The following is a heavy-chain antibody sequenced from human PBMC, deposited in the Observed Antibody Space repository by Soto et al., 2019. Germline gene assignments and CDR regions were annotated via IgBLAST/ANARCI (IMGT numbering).Heavy chain of an antibody. V-gene: IGHV4-39*01. J-gene: IGHJ4*02. CDR3: ARSVPHYGDYADY. CDR1: GGSISSSSYY. D-gene: IGHD4-17*01. Sequence: SETLSLTCTVSGGSISSSSYYWGWIRQPPGKGLEWIGSIYYSGSTYYNPSLKSRVTISVDTSKNQFSLKLSSVTAADTAVYYCARSVPHYGDYADYWGQGTLVTVSS. CDR2: IYYSGST.